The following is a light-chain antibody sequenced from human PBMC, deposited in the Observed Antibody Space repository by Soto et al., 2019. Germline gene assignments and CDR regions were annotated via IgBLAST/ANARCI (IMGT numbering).Light chain of an antibody. Sequence: IQVTQSPSSLSASVGDRVTITCRASQDIGNDLGWYQQKPGKPPKRLIFAAYSLQSGVPSRFSGSGSGAEFTLTIDGLQPEDFATYSCLQHNTFPWSFGQGTKVEIK. J-gene: IGKJ1*01. V-gene: IGKV1-17*01. CDR1: QDIGND. CDR2: AAY. CDR3: LQHNTFPWS.